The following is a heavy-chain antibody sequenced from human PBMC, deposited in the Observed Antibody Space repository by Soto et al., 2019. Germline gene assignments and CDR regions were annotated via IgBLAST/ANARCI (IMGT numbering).Heavy chain of an antibody. D-gene: IGHD3-10*01. V-gene: IGHV3-30-3*01. CDR2: ISYDGSNK. CDR1: GFTFSSYA. CDR3: ARQLWFGELSQSDGMEV. Sequence: PGGSLRLACSASGFTFSSYAMHWVRQAPGKGLEWVAVISYDGSNKYYADSVKGRFTISRDNSKNTLYLQMNSLRAEDTAVYYCARQLWFGELSQSDGMEVWGQGTTVNVYS. J-gene: IGHJ6*02.